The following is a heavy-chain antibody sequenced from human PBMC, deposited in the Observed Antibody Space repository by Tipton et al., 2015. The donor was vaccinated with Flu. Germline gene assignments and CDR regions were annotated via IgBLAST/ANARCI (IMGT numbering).Heavy chain of an antibody. J-gene: IGHJ4*02. CDR3: ARLSSNWYHQLDN. CDR2: VFHSGLT. Sequence: TLSLTCTVSGGSINSTTYYWGWVRQPPGKGLEWIATVFHSGLTYYNPSLKSRVTISVDTSKNQFSLKLSSVTAADTAVYYCARLSSNWYHQLDNWGQGTLVTVSS. V-gene: IGHV4-39*07. CDR1: GGSINSTTYY. D-gene: IGHD6-13*01.